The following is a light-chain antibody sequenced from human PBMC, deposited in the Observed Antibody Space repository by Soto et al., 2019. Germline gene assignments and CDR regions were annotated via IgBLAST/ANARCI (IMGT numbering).Light chain of an antibody. Sequence: QSVLTKPASVNGAPGQSITISCTGNSSDVGAYDFVSWYQQHPDKAPKLMIFEVSNRPSGVSDRFSGSKSVNTATLTISGLQAEDEADYYCSSCTTSSTRVFGTGTKVTVL. CDR2: EVS. CDR3: SSCTTSSTRV. V-gene: IGLV2-14*03. CDR1: SSDVGAYDF. J-gene: IGLJ1*01.